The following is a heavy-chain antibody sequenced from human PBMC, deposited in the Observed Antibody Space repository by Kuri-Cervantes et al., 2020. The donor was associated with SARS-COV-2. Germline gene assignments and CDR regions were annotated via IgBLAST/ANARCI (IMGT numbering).Heavy chain of an antibody. CDR1: GFTFSNYA. V-gene: IGHV3-23*01. Sequence: GGSLRLSCAASGFTFSNYAINWVRQGPGKGLEWVSEISGNGDTKFYADSVKGRFTVSRDNPKNTLYLQMSNLRAEDTAVYYCAARRWLGVPIAPVELYIHVWGQGTLVTVSS. CDR3: AARRWLGVPIAPVELYIHV. D-gene: IGHD6-19*01. J-gene: IGHJ4*02. CDR2: ISGNGDTK.